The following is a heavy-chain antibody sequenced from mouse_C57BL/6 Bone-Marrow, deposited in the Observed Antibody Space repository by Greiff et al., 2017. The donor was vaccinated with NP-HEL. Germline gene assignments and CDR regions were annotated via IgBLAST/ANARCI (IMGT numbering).Heavy chain of an antibody. CDR1: GYTFTSYD. Sequence: QVQLQQSGPELVKPGASVKLSCKASGYTFTSYDINWVKQRPGQGLEWIGWIYPRDGSTKYNEKFKGKATLTVDTSSSTAYMELHSLTSEDSAVYFCARSHYYGSSYRFAYWGQGTLVTVSA. J-gene: IGHJ3*01. CDR2: IYPRDGST. V-gene: IGHV1-85*01. CDR3: ARSHYYGSSYRFAY. D-gene: IGHD1-1*01.